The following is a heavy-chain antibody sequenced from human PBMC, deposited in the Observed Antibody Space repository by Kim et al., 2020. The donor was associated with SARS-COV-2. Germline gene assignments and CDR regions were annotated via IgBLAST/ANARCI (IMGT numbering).Heavy chain of an antibody. Sequence: SETLSLTCTVSGGSISSYYWSWIRQPPGKGLEWIGYIYYSGSTNYNPSLKSRVTISVDTSKNQFSLKLSSVTAADTAVYYCARAVAGLYYFDYWGQGTLVPVSS. V-gene: IGHV4-59*01. D-gene: IGHD6-19*01. J-gene: IGHJ4*02. CDR2: IYYSGST. CDR1: GGSISSYY. CDR3: ARAVAGLYYFDY.